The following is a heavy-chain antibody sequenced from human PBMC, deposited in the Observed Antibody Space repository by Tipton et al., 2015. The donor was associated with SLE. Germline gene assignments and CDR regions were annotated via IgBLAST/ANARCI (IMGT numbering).Heavy chain of an antibody. D-gene: IGHD2-15*01. Sequence: RSLRLSCAASGFTFSSYAMHWVRQAPGKGLEWVAVISYDGSNKYYADSVKGRFTISRDNSKNTLYLQMNSLRAEDTAVYYCARDSLGYCSGGSCSRRFDPWGQGTLVTVSS. CDR2: ISYDGSNK. J-gene: IGHJ5*02. V-gene: IGHV3-30*04. CDR1: GFTFSSYA. CDR3: ARDSLGYCSGGSCSRRFDP.